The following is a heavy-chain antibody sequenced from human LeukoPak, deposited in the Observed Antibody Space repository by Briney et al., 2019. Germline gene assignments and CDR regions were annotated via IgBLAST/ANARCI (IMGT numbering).Heavy chain of an antibody. CDR3: ANSNYYGSGISDY. Sequence: ASVKVSCKASGYTFTDYYVHWVRQAPGQGHEWMGRINPKSGGTNYAQKFQGRVTMTRDTSISTAYMELSRLRSDDTAMYYCANSNYYGSGISDYWGQGTLVTVSS. J-gene: IGHJ4*02. CDR2: INPKSGGT. D-gene: IGHD3-10*01. CDR1: GYTFTDYY. V-gene: IGHV1-2*06.